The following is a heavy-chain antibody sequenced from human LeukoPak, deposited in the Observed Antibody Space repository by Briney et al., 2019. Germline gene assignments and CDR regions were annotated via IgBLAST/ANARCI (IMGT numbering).Heavy chain of an antibody. CDR1: GFTFSSYG. CDR3: ARESGWYFPRNWFDP. J-gene: IGHJ5*02. V-gene: IGHV3-33*01. Sequence: GRSLRLSCAASGFTFSSYGMHWVRQAPGKGLEWVAVIWYDGSNKYYADSVKGRFTISRDNSKNTLYLQMNSLRAEDTAVYYCARESGWYFPRNWFDPWGQGTLVTVSS. CDR2: IWYDGSNK. D-gene: IGHD6-19*01.